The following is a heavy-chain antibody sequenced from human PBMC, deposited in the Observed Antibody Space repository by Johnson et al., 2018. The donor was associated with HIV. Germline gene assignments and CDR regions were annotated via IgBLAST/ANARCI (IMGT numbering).Heavy chain of an antibody. CDR2: ISSNGGST. Sequence: EVQLVESGGGLVQPGGSLRLSCAASGFTFSSYAMHWVRQAPGKGLEYVSAISSNGGSTYYANSVKGRFTISRDNSKNTLYLQMGSLRAEDTAVYYCARTTYSSPGAFDIWGQGTMVTVSS. J-gene: IGHJ3*02. CDR1: GFTFSSYA. CDR3: ARTTYSSPGAFDI. D-gene: IGHD6-19*01. V-gene: IGHV3-64*01.